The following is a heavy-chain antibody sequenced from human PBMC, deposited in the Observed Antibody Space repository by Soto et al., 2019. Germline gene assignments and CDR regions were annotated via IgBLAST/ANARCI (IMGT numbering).Heavy chain of an antibody. D-gene: IGHD3-3*01. V-gene: IGHV1-2*04. J-gene: IGHJ6*02. CDR3: ARDSRGGYYYYGMDV. CDR1: GYPFTDYY. CDR2: INPNSGGT. Sequence: QVQLVQSGAEVKKPGASVKVSCKASGYPFTDYYLHRVRQAPGRGLEWMGWINPNSGGTNYAQKFQGWVTMTSDTSXTTAYMDLSRLTSDDTAVYYCARDSRGGYYYYGMDVWGQGTTVTVSS.